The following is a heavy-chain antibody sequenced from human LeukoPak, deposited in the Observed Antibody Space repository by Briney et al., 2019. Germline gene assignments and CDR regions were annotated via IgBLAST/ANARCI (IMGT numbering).Heavy chain of an antibody. CDR1: GGSISSTFDY. CDR2: IYYSGST. D-gene: IGHD2/OR15-2a*01. J-gene: IGHJ3*02. CDR3: ARQIIAVNAFDI. V-gene: IGHV4-39*01. Sequence: SETLSLTCTVSGGSISSTFDYLGWIRQPPGKGLEWIGSIYYSGSTFYNPSLKSQVIISVDTSKNQFSLKLSSVTAADTAVYYCARQIIAVNAFDIWGQGTMVTVSS.